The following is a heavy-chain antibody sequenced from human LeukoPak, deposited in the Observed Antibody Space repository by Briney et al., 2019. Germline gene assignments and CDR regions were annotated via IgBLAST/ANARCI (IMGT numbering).Heavy chain of an antibody. V-gene: IGHV3-23*01. D-gene: IGHD5-18*01. CDR2: ISGSGGST. CDR3: AKAAGRGYNYGDYFDY. Sequence: GGSLRLSCAASGFTFSSYAMSWVRQAPGEGLEWVSVISGSGGSTYYADSVKGRFTISRDNSKNTLYVQMNSLRAQDTAVYYCAKAAGRGYNYGDYFDYWGQGTLVTVPS. CDR1: GFTFSSYA. J-gene: IGHJ4*02.